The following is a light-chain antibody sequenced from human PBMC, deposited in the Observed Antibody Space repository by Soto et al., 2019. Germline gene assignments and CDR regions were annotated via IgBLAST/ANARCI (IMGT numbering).Light chain of an antibody. CDR2: DTS. V-gene: IGKV3-11*01. CDR3: QQRNTWPLLT. CDR1: PSVRSY. Sequence: EIVRTQSPATLSLSPGERATLSGRASPSVRSYLAWYQQKPGQAHRVLIYDTSNRATCIPAWFSGSRSGTDFTLTISSLEPEDFAVYYCQQRNTWPLLTFGGGTRVEIK. J-gene: IGKJ4*01.